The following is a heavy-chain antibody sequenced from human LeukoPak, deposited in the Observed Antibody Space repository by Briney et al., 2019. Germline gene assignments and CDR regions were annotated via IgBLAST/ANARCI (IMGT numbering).Heavy chain of an antibody. CDR1: GFTFSSYW. J-gene: IGHJ5*02. V-gene: IGHV3-7*01. CDR2: IKEDGSEI. D-gene: IGHD5-18*01. CDR3: AKGVYSYPS. Sequence: GGSLRLSCAASGFTFSSYWMNWVRQGPGKGLEWVANIKEDGSEIYYVGSVKGRFTISRDNAKNSVYLQMNSLRAEDTALYYCAKGVYSYPSWGQGTQVTVSS.